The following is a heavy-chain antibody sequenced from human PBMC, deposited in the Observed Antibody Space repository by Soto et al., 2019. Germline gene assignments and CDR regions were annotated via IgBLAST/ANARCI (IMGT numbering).Heavy chain of an antibody. CDR1: GGSVSSGSYY. CDR2: IYYSGST. V-gene: IGHV4-61*01. J-gene: IGHJ3*02. D-gene: IGHD3-3*01. Sequence: SETLSLTCTVSGGSVSSGSYYWSWIRQPPGKGLEWIGYIYYSGSTNYNPSLKSRVTISVDTSKNQFSLKLSSVTAADTAVYYCARGGYDFWSGYYYPDAFDIWRQGTMVTVSS. CDR3: ARGGYDFWSGYYYPDAFDI.